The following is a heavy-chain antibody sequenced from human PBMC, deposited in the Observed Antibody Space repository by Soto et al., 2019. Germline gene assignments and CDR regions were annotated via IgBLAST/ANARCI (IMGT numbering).Heavy chain of an antibody. V-gene: IGHV3-30*18. J-gene: IGHJ4*02. D-gene: IGHD5-18*01. CDR3: AKELSPWIQLWLPADY. CDR2: ISYDGSNK. CDR1: GFTFSSYG. Sequence: PGGSLRLSCAASGFTFSSYGMHWVRQAPGKGLEWVAVISYDGSNKYYADSVKGRLTISRDNSKNTLYLQMNSLRAEDTAVYYCAKELSPWIQLWLPADYWGQGTLVTVSS.